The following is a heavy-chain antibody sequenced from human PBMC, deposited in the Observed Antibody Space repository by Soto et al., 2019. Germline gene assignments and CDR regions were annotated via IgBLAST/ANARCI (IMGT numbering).Heavy chain of an antibody. CDR1: GYTFTSYG. CDR3: ARYVPYYYDSSGYGLGDAFDI. D-gene: IGHD3-22*01. Sequence: ASVKVSCKASGYTFTSYGISWVRQAPGQGLEWMGWISAYNGNTNYAQKLQGRVTMTTDTSTSTAYMELRSLRSDDTAVYYCARYVPYYYDSSGYGLGDAFDIWGQGTIVTVSS. CDR2: ISAYNGNT. J-gene: IGHJ3*02. V-gene: IGHV1-18*04.